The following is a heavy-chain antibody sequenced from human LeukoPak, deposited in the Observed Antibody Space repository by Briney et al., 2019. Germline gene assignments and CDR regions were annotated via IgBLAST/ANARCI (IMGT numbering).Heavy chain of an antibody. V-gene: IGHV3-30*02. Sequence: GGSLGLSCAASGFIFSSYGMHWVRQAPGKGLEWVAFIWYDGSNKYYADSVKGRFTISRDNFKNMLYLQMNSLRAEDTAVYYCAKGPVGSNSLDYWGQGTLVTVSS. CDR1: GFIFSSYG. CDR2: IWYDGSNK. J-gene: IGHJ4*02. CDR3: AKGPVGSNSLDY. D-gene: IGHD2-15*01.